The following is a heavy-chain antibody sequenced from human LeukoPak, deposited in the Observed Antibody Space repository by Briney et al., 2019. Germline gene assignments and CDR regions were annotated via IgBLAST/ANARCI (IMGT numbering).Heavy chain of an antibody. CDR2: IYYSGST. Sequence: SETLSLTCIVSGGSISSSYWGWIRQPPGKGLEWIGSIYYSGSTYYNPSLKSRVTISVDTSKNQFSLKLSSVTAADTAVYYCARDMIEEDYWGQGTLVTVSS. CDR1: GGSISSSY. V-gene: IGHV4-39*07. CDR3: ARDMIEEDY. J-gene: IGHJ4*02. D-gene: IGHD3-16*01.